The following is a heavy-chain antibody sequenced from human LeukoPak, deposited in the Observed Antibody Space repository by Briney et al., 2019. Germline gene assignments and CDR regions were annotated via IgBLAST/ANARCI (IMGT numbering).Heavy chain of an antibody. CDR3: AREPSLQTYDWFDP. Sequence: GGSLRLSCAASGFTFSSYSMNWVRQAPGKGLEWVSSISSSSSYIYYADSVKGRFTISRDNAKNSLYLQMNSLRAEDTALYYCAREPSLQTYDWFDPWGQGTLVTVSS. V-gene: IGHV3-21*06. J-gene: IGHJ5*02. D-gene: IGHD5-24*01. CDR2: ISSSSSYI. CDR1: GFTFSSYS.